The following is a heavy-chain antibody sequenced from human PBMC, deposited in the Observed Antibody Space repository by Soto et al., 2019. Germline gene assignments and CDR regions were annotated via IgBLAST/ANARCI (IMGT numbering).Heavy chain of an antibody. Sequence: ASVKVSCKASGYTFTSYGIRWVRQAPGQGLEWMGWISANNGNTNYAQKLQGRVTMTTDTSTSTAYMELRSLRSDDTAVYYCARGGAYGDYASDAFDIWGQGTMVTVSS. D-gene: IGHD4-17*01. CDR3: ARGGAYGDYASDAFDI. J-gene: IGHJ3*02. V-gene: IGHV1-18*04. CDR1: GYTFTSYG. CDR2: ISANNGNT.